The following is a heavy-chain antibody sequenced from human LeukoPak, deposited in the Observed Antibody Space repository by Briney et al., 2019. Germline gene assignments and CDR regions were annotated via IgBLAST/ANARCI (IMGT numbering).Heavy chain of an antibody. D-gene: IGHD6-13*01. CDR1: GGFISSYY. J-gene: IGHJ4*02. V-gene: IGHV4-4*09. CDR3: ASAGYSSSWNDDYFDY. Sequence: PSETLSLTCTVSGGFISSYYWSWIRQPPGKGLEWIGYIYTSGSTNYNPSLKSRVTISVDTSKNQFSLKLSSVTAADTAVYYCASAGYSSSWNDDYFDYWGQGTLVTVSS. CDR2: IYTSGST.